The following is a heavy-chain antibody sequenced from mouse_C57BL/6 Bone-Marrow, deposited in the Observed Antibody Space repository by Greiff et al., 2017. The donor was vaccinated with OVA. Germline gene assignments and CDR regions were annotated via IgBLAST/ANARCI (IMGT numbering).Heavy chain of an antibody. D-gene: IGHD2-3*01. CDR3: AREGFYDGSVAY. J-gene: IGHJ3*01. V-gene: IGHV1-69*01. CDR2: IDPSDSYT. Sequence: QVQLQQPGAELVMPGASVKLSCKASGYTFTSYWMHWVKQRPGQGLEWIGEIDPSDSYTNYNQKFKGKSTLTVDKSSSTAYMHLSSLTSEDAAVYYCAREGFYDGSVAYWGQGTLVTVSA. CDR1: GYTFTSYW.